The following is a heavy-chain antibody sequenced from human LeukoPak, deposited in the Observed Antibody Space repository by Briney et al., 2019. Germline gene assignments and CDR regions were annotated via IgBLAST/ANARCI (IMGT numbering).Heavy chain of an antibody. Sequence: GGSQRLSCAASGTTFEDYAMHWVRQAPGKGLEWVSFISGDGGTTYYPDSVKGRFTISRDNSRNSLYLQMNSLRTEDTALYYCAKDQGASGWGAFDYWGQGTLVTVSS. D-gene: IGHD6-19*01. CDR2: ISGDGGTT. V-gene: IGHV3-43*02. CDR3: AKDQGASGWGAFDY. CDR1: GTTFEDYA. J-gene: IGHJ4*02.